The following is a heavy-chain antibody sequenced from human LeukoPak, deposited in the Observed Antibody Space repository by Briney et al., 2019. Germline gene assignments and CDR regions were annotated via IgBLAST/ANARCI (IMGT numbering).Heavy chain of an antibody. CDR1: GYTFTGYY. J-gene: IGHJ4*02. D-gene: IGHD3-10*01. CDR2: INPNSGGT. V-gene: IGHV1-2*06. CDR3: ARDLFTMVRGVIGIDY. Sequence: GASVKVSCKASGYTFTGYYMHWVRQAPGQGLEWMGRINPNSGGTNYAQKFQGRVTMTRDTSISTAYMELSRLRSDDTAVYYCARDLFTMVRGVIGIDYWGQGTLVTVSS.